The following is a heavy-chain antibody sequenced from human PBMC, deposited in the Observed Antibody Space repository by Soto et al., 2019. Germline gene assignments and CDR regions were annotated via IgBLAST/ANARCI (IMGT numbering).Heavy chain of an antibody. CDR3: ARPARFGDRRYMDV. Sequence: PSETLSLTCTVSGGSISSYYWFWIRQSPGRGLEWIGYVYYSGKTNYNPSLESRVTIPIDTSENQFSLKLNSVTAADTAVYYCARPARFGDRRYMDVWGKGNTVTVS. CDR1: GGSISSYY. CDR2: VYYSGKT. J-gene: IGHJ6*03. D-gene: IGHD3-10*01. V-gene: IGHV4-59*12.